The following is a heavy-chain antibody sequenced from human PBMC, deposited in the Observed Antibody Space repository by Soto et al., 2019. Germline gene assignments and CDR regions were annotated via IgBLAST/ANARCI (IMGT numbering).Heavy chain of an antibody. CDR2: ISSSSSYI. V-gene: IGHV3-21*01. J-gene: IGHJ4*02. CDR1: GFTFSSYS. D-gene: IGHD6-13*01. Sequence: PGGSLRLSCAASGFTFSSYSMNWVRQAPGKGLEWVSSISSSSSYIYYADSVKGRFTISRDNAKNSLHLQMNSLRAEDTAVYYCAKKGIAAAGPGTFDYWGQGTLVTVSS. CDR3: AKKGIAAAGPGTFDY.